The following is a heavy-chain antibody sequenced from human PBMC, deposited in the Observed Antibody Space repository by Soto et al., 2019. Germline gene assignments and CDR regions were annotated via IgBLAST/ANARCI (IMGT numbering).Heavy chain of an antibody. V-gene: IGHV3-30*02. CDR2: IRFDGSNI. D-gene: IGHD3-3*02. J-gene: IGHJ4*02. CDR1: ESIFSGYG. Sequence: PGGSLRLSCAAPESIFSGYGMHWVRQAPGKGLEWVAIIRFDGSNINYADAVMGRFTISRDNSKNMLYLEMNSLRVEDTAVYYCARDGIGSFAFWGYIDYWGQGTLVTVSS. CDR3: ARDGIGSFAFWGYIDY.